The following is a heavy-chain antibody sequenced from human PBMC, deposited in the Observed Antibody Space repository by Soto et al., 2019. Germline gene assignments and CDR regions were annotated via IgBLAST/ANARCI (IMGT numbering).Heavy chain of an antibody. J-gene: IGHJ6*02. Sequence: GGSLRLSCAASGFTFSSYGMHWVRQAPGKGLEWVAVIWYDGSNKYYADSVKGRFTISRDNSKNTLYLQMNSLRAEDTAVYYCARDRDYGDYGRGLTTYYGMDVWGQGTTVTVSS. D-gene: IGHD4-17*01. CDR2: IWYDGSNK. CDR1: GFTFSSYG. CDR3: ARDRDYGDYGRGLTTYYGMDV. V-gene: IGHV3-33*01.